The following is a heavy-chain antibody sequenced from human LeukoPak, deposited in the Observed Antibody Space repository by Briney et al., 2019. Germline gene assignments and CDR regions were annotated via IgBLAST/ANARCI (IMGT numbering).Heavy chain of an antibody. D-gene: IGHD2-2*01. Sequence: GGSLRLSCEASTFTFSDYAMHWVRQAPGKGLEWVAFIRYDGSNTYYADYAKGRFTISRDNSKNTLYLQMNSLRAEDTAVYHCATGRSCTTCYLPDYWGQGTLVTVSS. J-gene: IGHJ4*02. CDR3: ATGRSCTTCYLPDY. CDR1: TFTFSDYA. V-gene: IGHV3-30*02. CDR2: IRYDGSNT.